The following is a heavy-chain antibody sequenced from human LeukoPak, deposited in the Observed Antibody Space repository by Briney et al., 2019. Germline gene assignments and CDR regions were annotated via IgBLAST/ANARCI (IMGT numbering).Heavy chain of an antibody. Sequence: SQTLSLTCTVSGGSISSGSYYWSWIRQPAGTGLEWIGRIYTSGSTNYNPSLKSRVTISVDTSKNQFSLKLSSVTAADTAVYYCARDKGPKDIVATNNWGQGTRVTVSS. D-gene: IGHD5-12*01. J-gene: IGHJ4*02. CDR1: GGSISSGSYY. CDR2: IYTSGST. CDR3: ARDKGPKDIVATNN. V-gene: IGHV4-61*02.